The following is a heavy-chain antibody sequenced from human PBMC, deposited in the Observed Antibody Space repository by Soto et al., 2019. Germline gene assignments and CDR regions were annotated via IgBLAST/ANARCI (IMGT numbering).Heavy chain of an antibody. CDR2: ISWCGGST. J-gene: IGHJ1*01. CDR1: GFNFKKFA. Sequence: EVQLLESGGGVVQPGGSLRLSCVASGFNFKKFAMSWVRQAPGEGLEWVSGISWCGGSTSYADSVKGRFSIARDDSTNTLSLQMNNLRVEGTAQYYCAKADGEQWLLPHLDKWGQGTLVTVS. V-gene: IGHV3-23*01. CDR3: AKADGEQWLLPHLDK. D-gene: IGHD6-19*01.